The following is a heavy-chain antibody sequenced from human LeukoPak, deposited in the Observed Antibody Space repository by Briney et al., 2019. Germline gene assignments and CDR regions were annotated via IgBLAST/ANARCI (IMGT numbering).Heavy chain of an antibody. D-gene: IGHD6-6*01. CDR2: ITSSSSYI. V-gene: IGHV3-21*01. CDR3: ARSYSSSRGTFDY. Sequence: PGGTLRLSCAASGFSFSSYGMNWVRQAPGKGLEWVSSITSSSSYIYYADSVKGRFTISRDNAKNSLYLQMNSLRAEDTAVYYCARSYSSSRGTFDYWGQGTLVTVSS. J-gene: IGHJ4*02. CDR1: GFSFSSYG.